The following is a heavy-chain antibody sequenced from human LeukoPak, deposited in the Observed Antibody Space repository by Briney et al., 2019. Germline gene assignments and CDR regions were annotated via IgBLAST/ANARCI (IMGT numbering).Heavy chain of an antibody. J-gene: IGHJ4*02. D-gene: IGHD3-22*01. CDR1: GITLSNYG. V-gene: IGHV3-23*01. CDR3: AKRGVVIRVILVGFHKEAYYFDS. Sequence: GGSLRLSCAVSGITLSNYGMSWVRQAPGEGLEWVAGTSGIGGSTSYADSGKGRLTISRHNPRNTPYLQMNSVRAEDTAVYFCAKRGVVIRVILVGFHKEAYYFDSWGQGALVTVSS. CDR2: TSGIGGST.